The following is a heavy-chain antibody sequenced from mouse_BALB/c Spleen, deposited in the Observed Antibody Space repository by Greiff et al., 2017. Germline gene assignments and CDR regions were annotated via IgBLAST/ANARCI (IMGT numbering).Heavy chain of an antibody. CDR1: GYTFTSYT. Sequence: QVQLQQSGAELARPGASVKMSCKASGYTFTSYTMHWVKQRPGQGLEWIGYINPSSGYTNYNQKFKDKATLTADKSSSTAYMQLSSLTSEDSAVYYCTRATTVSYYFDYWGQGTTLTVSS. CDR3: TRATTVSYYFDY. J-gene: IGHJ2*01. CDR2: INPSSGYT. V-gene: IGHV1-4*01. D-gene: IGHD1-1*01.